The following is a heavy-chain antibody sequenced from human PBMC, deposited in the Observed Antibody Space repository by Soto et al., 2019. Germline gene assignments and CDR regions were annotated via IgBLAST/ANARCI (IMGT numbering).Heavy chain of an antibody. CDR3: AKVVGDGNDYYDL. CDR1: GCTFSSFA. D-gene: IGHD3-22*01. J-gene: IGHJ5*02. V-gene: IGHV3-23*01. CDR2: ISGNGGST. Sequence: PGGSLRLSCAASGCTFSSFAMGWVRQAPGKGLEWVSGISGNGGSTYYADSVKGRFTISRDTSKNTLYLQMDSLGAEDTAIYYCAKVVGDGNDYYDLWGQGTLVIVSS.